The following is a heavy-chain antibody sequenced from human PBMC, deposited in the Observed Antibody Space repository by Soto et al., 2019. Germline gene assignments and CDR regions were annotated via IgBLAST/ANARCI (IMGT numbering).Heavy chain of an antibody. V-gene: IGHV3-49*03. J-gene: IGHJ4*02. CDR2: VRSQPYGGTA. Sequence: GGSLRLSCTASGFPFGNFLMSWFRQAPGKGMEWVGFVRSQPYGGTAEYAASVRGRFTISRDDSKGIAYLQMNSLQTEDSGVYYCIGSFPFWGQGTLVTVSS. CDR1: GFPFGNFL. CDR3: IGSFPF. D-gene: IGHD3-10*01.